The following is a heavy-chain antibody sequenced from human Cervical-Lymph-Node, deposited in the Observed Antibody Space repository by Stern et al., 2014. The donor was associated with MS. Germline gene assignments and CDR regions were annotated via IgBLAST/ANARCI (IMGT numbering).Heavy chain of an antibody. D-gene: IGHD4-17*01. CDR3: ARGPNYGDPRKGFDY. CDR2: ISAYNGNT. Sequence: QVQLVQSGAEVKKPGASGKVSCKACGYTFTSYGISWGRPATGQGLEWMGWISAYNGNTNYAQKLQGRVTMTTDTSTSTAYMELRSLRSDDTAVYYCARGPNYGDPRKGFDYWGQGPLVTVSS. J-gene: IGHJ4*02. CDR1: GYTFTSYG. V-gene: IGHV1-18*01.